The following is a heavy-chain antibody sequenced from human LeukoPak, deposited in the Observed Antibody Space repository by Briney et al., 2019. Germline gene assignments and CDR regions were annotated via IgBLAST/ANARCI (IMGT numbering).Heavy chain of an antibody. J-gene: IGHJ4*02. CDR2: IWYDGSNK. CDR3: AREEHTYYYDSSGYSFDY. D-gene: IGHD3-22*01. Sequence: PGGSLRLSCAASGFTFNNYAMSWVRQAPGKGLEWVAVIWYDGSNKYYADSVKGRFTISRDNSKNTLYLQMNSLRAEDTAVYYCAREEHTYYYDSSGYSFDYWGQGTLVTVSS. V-gene: IGHV3-33*08. CDR1: GFTFNNYA.